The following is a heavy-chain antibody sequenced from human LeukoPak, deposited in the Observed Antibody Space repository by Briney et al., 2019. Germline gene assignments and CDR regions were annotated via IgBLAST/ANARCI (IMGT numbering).Heavy chain of an antibody. CDR1: GFTFSSYS. CDR2: ISSSSSYI. Sequence: GGSLRLSCAASGFTFSSYSMNWVRQAPGKGLEWVSSISSSSSYIYYADSVKGRFTISRDNAKNSLYLQMNSLRAEDTAVYYCASDRYGSAPFYYYYYGMGVWGQGTTVTVSS. D-gene: IGHD3-10*01. J-gene: IGHJ6*02. CDR3: ASDRYGSAPFYYYYYGMGV. V-gene: IGHV3-21*01.